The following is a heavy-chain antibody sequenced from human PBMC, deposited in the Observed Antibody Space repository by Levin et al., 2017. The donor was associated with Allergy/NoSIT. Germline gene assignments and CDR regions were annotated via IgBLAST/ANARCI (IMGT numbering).Heavy chain of an antibody. J-gene: IGHJ5*02. D-gene: IGHD3-16*01. Sequence: PGESLKISCKGSGYNFGNYWIGWVRLIPGKGLEWMGVIYPGDSDTRYSPSFQGQVTISADKSISTAYLQWSSLKASDSAIYYCARRGPSQGWFDPWGQGTLVTVSS. CDR3: ARRGPSQGWFDP. V-gene: IGHV5-51*01. CDR2: IYPGDSDT. CDR1: GYNFGNYW.